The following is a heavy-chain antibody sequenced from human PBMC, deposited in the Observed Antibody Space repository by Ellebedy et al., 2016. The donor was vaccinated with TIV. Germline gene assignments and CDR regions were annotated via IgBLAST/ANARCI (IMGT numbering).Heavy chain of an antibody. D-gene: IGHD3-10*01. CDR3: ARETGEQEELTYTYSAMDV. CDR1: GYTFTSYY. J-gene: IGHJ6*02. V-gene: IGHV1-46*01. Sequence: ASVKVSXXASGYTFTSYYMHWVRQPPRQGREWTGIINPRGSGTSYAQKFQGRVTIVADESTGTTYMELSSLRSEDTSVYFCARETGEQEELTYTYSAMDVWGQGTTVTVPS. CDR2: INPRGSGT.